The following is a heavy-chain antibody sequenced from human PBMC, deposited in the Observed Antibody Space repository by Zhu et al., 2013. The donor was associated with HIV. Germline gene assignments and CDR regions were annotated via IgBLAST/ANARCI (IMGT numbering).Heavy chain of an antibody. D-gene: IGHD4-17*01. CDR1: GYTFTGYY. V-gene: IGHV1-2*02. CDR2: INPKSGGT. CDR3: ARGPANRYGGNSLFDY. Sequence: VHLMQSGAEVKKPGASVKVSCKASGYTFTGYYMHWVRQVSGQRLEWMGWINPKSGGTNYAQKFQGRVTMTTDTSISTAYMELSRLRYDDTAVYYCARGPANRYGGNSLFDYWGQGTLITVSS. J-gene: IGHJ4*01.